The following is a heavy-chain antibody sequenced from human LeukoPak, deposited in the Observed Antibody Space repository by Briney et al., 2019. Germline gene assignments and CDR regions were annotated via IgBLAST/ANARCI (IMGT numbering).Heavy chain of an antibody. Sequence: SETLSLTCSVSGGSISSDYWSWIRQPPGKGLEWIGEINHSGSTNYNSSLKSRVTISVDTSKNQFSLKLSSVTAADTAVYYCARGYYGSGSHCCHMDVWGKGTTITVS. D-gene: IGHD3-10*01. V-gene: IGHV4-34*01. J-gene: IGHJ6*03. CDR1: GGSISSDY. CDR3: ARGYYGSGSHCCHMDV. CDR2: INHSGST.